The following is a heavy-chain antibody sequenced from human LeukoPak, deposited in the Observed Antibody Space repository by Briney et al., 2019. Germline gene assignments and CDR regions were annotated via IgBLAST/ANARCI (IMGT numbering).Heavy chain of an antibody. D-gene: IGHD2-2*01. Sequence: GGTLRLSCAASGFAFSSYGMSWVRQAPGKGLEWVSAISGSGGSTYYADSVKGRFTISGDNSKNTLFLQMNSLRAEDTAVYYCAHGAMYQLDYWGQGTLVTVSS. CDR1: GFAFSSYG. CDR2: ISGSGGST. J-gene: IGHJ4*02. V-gene: IGHV3-23*01. CDR3: AHGAMYQLDY.